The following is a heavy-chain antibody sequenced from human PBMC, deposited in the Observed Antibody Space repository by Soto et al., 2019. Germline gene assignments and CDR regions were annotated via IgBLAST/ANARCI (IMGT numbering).Heavy chain of an antibody. CDR3: ARDRSGFGEYDY. CDR2: IYYSGST. V-gene: IGHV4-59*01. J-gene: IGHJ4*02. Sequence: QVQLQESGPGLVKPSETLSLTCTVSGGSISSYYWSWIRQPPGKGLEWIGYIYYSGSTNYNPSLQSRVTISVDTSKNQFSLKLSSVTAADTAVYYCARDRSGFGEYDYWGQGTLVTVSS. D-gene: IGHD3-10*01. CDR1: GGSISSYY.